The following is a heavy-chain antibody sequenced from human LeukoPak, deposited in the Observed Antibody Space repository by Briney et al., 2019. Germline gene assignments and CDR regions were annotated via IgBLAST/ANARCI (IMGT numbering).Heavy chain of an antibody. CDR2: IYTSGST. CDR3: ARSYGGNPSIYYYYGMDV. D-gene: IGHD4-23*01. V-gene: IGHV4-61*02. CDR1: GGSISSGSYY. J-gene: IGHJ6*02. Sequence: PSQTLSLTCTVSGGSISSGSYYWSWIRQPAGKGLEWIGRIYTSGSTNYNPSLKSRVTISVDTSKNQFSLKLSSVTAADTAVYYCARSYGGNPSIYYYYGMDVRGQGTTVTVSS.